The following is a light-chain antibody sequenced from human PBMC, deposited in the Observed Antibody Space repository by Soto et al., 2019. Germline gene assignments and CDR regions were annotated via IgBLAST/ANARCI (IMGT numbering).Light chain of an antibody. J-gene: IGKJ3*01. CDR1: QSISSY. Sequence: DIQMTQSPSSLSASVGDRVTITCRASQSISSYLNWYQQKPGKAPKLLIYAASSLQSGVPSRFSGSGSGTDFTLTISSLQPEDFATYYGQQSYSTIFFTFGTGTKVDIK. V-gene: IGKV1-39*01. CDR3: QQSYSTIFFT. CDR2: AAS.